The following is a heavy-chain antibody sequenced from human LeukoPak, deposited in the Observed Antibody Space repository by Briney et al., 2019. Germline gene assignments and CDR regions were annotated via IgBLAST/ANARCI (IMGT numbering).Heavy chain of an antibody. Sequence: GSLRLSCAASGFTFSSYAMHWVRQAPGKGLEWVAFIRYDGSEKYYADSVQGRFTISRDSSKNTLYLQMNSLRAEDTAVYYCAKGSSGWYFSTHWYFDLWGRGTLVTVSS. D-gene: IGHD6-19*01. CDR1: GFTFSSYA. CDR3: AKGSSGWYFSTHWYFDL. CDR2: IRYDGSEK. V-gene: IGHV3-30*02. J-gene: IGHJ2*01.